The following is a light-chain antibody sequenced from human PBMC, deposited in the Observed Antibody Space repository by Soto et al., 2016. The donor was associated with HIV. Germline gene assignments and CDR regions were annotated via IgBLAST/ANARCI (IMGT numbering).Light chain of an antibody. CDR3: QQGYSIPYT. V-gene: IGKV1-39*01. CDR1: QSISSY. Sequence: DIQMTQSPSSLSASVGDRVTITCRASQSISSYLNWYQQKPGKAPKLLIYAASSLQSGVPSRFSGSGSGTDFTLTISSLQPEDFATYYCQQGYSIPYTFGQGTNLEIK. J-gene: IGKJ2*01. CDR2: AAS.